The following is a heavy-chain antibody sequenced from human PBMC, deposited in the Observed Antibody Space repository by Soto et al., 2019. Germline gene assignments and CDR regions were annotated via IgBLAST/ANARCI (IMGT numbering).Heavy chain of an antibody. CDR3: ARLGLGGASWCVDY. J-gene: IGHJ4*02. D-gene: IGHD6-13*01. V-gene: IGHV3-33*01. Sequence: QVQLVESGGGVVQPGRSLRLSCEGSGFTFKNYGMHWVRQAPGKGLEWVAVIWYDGSKKYFADSVKGRFSISRDNSKNTVYLEMNNLRSEDTALDYCARLGLGGASWCVDYWGQGTLVTVSS. CDR1: GFTFKNYG. CDR2: IWYDGSKK.